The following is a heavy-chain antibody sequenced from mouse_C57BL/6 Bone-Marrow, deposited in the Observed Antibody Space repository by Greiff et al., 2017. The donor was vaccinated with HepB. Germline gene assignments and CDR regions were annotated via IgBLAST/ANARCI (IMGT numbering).Heavy chain of an antibody. Sequence: EVKLMESGPGLVKPSQSLSLTCSVTGYSITSGYYWNWIRQFPGNKLEWMGYISYDGSNNYNPSLKNRISITRDTSKNQFFLKLNSVTTEDTATYYCARAITTVVDYFDYWGQGTTLTVSS. D-gene: IGHD1-1*01. V-gene: IGHV3-6*01. CDR2: ISYDGSN. CDR3: ARAITTVVDYFDY. J-gene: IGHJ2*01. CDR1: GYSITSGYY.